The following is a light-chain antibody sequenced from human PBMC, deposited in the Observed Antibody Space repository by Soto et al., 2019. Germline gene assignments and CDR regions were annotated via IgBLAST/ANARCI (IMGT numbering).Light chain of an antibody. V-gene: IGKV3-11*01. CDR3: QQRSNWLT. J-gene: IGKJ4*01. Sequence: EIVLTQSPATLSLSPGERVTLSCRASQSVSSYLAWYQQKPGQAPRLLIYDASNRATGIPARFSGSGSGTDFTLTISRLEPEDFAVYYCQQRSNWLTFGGGTKVESK. CDR2: DAS. CDR1: QSVSSY.